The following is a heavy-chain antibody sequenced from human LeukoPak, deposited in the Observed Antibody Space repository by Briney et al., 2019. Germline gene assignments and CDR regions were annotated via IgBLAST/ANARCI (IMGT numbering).Heavy chain of an antibody. Sequence: GGSLRLSCAASGFTFSSYWMSWVRQAPGKGLEWVANIKKDGSENYYVDSVKGRFTISRDNAKKSLYLQMKSLRAEDTAVYYCARHLSGVTGYSYGRGIDYWGQGTLVTVSS. D-gene: IGHD5-18*01. CDR3: ARHLSGVTGYSYGRGIDY. J-gene: IGHJ4*02. CDR1: GFTFSSYW. CDR2: IKKDGSEN. V-gene: IGHV3-7*01.